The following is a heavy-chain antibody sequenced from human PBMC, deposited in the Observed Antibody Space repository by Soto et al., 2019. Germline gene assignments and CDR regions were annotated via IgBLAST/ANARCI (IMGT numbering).Heavy chain of an antibody. CDR2: IYYSGST. J-gene: IGHJ4*02. Sequence: TSETLSLTCTVSGGSISSYYWSWIRQPPGKGLEWIGYIYYSGSTNYNPSLKSRVTISVDTSKNQFSLKLSSVTAADTAVYYCARETYYYDSSGYYQARFYYFDYWGQGTLVTVS. D-gene: IGHD3-22*01. CDR3: ARETYYYDSSGYYQARFYYFDY. V-gene: IGHV4-59*01. CDR1: GGSISSYY.